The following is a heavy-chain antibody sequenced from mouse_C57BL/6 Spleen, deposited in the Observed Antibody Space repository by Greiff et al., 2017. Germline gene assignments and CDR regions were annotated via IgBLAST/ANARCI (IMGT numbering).Heavy chain of an antibody. CDR1: GYTFTSYW. CDR2: IYPGSGST. V-gene: IGHV1-55*01. Sequence: QVQLQQPGAELVKPGASVKMSCKASGYTFTSYWITWVKQRPGQGLEWIGDIYPGSGSTNYNEKFKSKATLTVDTSSSTAYMQLSSLTSEDSAVYYCARRGYYGNYLDYWGQGTTRTVSS. D-gene: IGHD2-1*01. J-gene: IGHJ2*01. CDR3: ARRGYYGNYLDY.